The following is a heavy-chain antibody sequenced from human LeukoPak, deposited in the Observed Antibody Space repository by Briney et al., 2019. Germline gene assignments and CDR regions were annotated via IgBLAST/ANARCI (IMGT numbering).Heavy chain of an antibody. CDR3: ARVSIIYGDLFDS. D-gene: IGHD4-17*01. Sequence: SETLSLTCTVSGYSISNGYYWGWIRRPPGKGLEWIGTTYHSGTSYYNPSLKSRVTISVDTSKNQFSLKLSSVTAADTAVYSCARVSIIYGDLFDSWGQGTLVTVSS. CDR1: GYSISNGYY. J-gene: IGHJ4*02. CDR2: TYHSGTS. V-gene: IGHV4-38-2*02.